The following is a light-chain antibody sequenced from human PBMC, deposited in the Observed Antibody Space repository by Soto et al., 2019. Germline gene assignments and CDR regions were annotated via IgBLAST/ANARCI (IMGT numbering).Light chain of an antibody. V-gene: IGKV3-11*01. J-gene: IGKJ2*01. CDR1: QSVSSY. Sequence: DIVLTQSPATLSLSPGERATLSCRASQSVSSYLAWYQQKPGQAPRRLIYDASNRAPGIPARFSGSGSGTDFPLPISSLEPEDFAVYYCQQRSNWPRTFGQGTQLAIK. CDR2: DAS. CDR3: QQRSNWPRT.